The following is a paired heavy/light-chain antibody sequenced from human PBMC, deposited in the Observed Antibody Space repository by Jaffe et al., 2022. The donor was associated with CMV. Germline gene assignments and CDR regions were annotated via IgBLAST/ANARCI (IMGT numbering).Heavy chain of an antibody. CDR2: TYYRSKWYN. V-gene: IGHV6-1*01. CDR3: TRDSRIAGNWFDP. CDR1: GDSVSSNRAA. J-gene: IGHJ5*02. D-gene: IGHD6-13*01. Sequence: QVQLQQSGPGLVKPSQTLSLTCAISGDSVSSNRAAWNWIRQSPSRGLEWLGRTYYRSKWYNDYALSVKSRITINTDTSKNQFSLQLNSVTPEDTAVYYCTRDSRIAGNWFDPWGQGTLVTVSS.
Light chain of an antibody. V-gene: IGLV1-51*02. CDR2: ENN. J-gene: IGLJ3*02. CDR1: SSNIGNNY. CDR3: GTWDSSLSAWV. Sequence: QSVLTQPPSVSAAPGQKVTISCSGSSSNIGNNYVSWYQQLPGTAPKLLIYENNKRPSGIPDRFSGSKSGTSVTLGITGLQTGDEADYYCGTWDSSLSAWVFGGGTKLTVL.